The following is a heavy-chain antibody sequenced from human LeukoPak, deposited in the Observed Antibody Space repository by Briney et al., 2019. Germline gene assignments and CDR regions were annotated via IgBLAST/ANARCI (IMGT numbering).Heavy chain of an antibody. V-gene: IGHV3-23*01. Sequence: GGSLRLSCAASGFTFSSYGMNWVRQAPGKGLEWVSAISGSGGSTYYADSVKGRFTISRDNSKNTLYLQMNSLRAEDTAVYYCAKVVGVGATTDAFDIWGQGTMVTVSS. D-gene: IGHD1-26*01. CDR1: GFTFSSYG. CDR2: ISGSGGST. CDR3: AKVVGVGATTDAFDI. J-gene: IGHJ3*02.